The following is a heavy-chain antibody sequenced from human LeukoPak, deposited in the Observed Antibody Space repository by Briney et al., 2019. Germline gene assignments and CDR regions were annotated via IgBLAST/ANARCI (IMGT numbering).Heavy chain of an antibody. CDR2: ITASGTAM. D-gene: IGHD3-22*01. CDR1: GFTFSSYS. J-gene: IGHJ4*02. Sequence: GGSLRLSCAASGFTFSSYSMNWVRQAPGKGLEWVSHITASGTAMFYADSVKGRFTISRDNAKNSLYLQMNSLRDEDTAVYYCAREPHYYDSSGYYPRFDYWGQGTLVTVSS. V-gene: IGHV3-48*02. CDR3: AREPHYYDSSGYYPRFDY.